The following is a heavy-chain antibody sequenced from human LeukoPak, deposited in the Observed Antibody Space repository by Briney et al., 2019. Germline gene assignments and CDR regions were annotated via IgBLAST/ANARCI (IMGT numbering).Heavy chain of an antibody. CDR2: ICGSGGSA. CDR3: AKDQLMLYASDYYYCMDV. J-gene: IGHJ6*02. D-gene: IGHD2-8*01. CDR1: RWTFSRYV. V-gene: IGHV3-23*01. Sequence: GGALRVSRVASRWTFSRYVMSSVRPAPGRGVAGVSAICGSGGSAYYPHSLQGRFTIPRDNSKNTLNLQMNSLRAEDTAVNYCAKDQLMLYASDYYYCMDVGRQGTTLTVSS.